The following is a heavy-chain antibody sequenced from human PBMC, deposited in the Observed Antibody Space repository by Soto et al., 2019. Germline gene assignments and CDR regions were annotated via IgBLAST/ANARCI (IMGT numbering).Heavy chain of an antibody. D-gene: IGHD4-17*01. V-gene: IGHV3-7*01. J-gene: IGHJ4*02. Sequence: DSMKGRFTISRDNAKNSLYLQMNSLRAEDTAVYYCARENAYGYPTSFDYWGQGTLVTVSS. CDR3: ARENAYGYPTSFDY.